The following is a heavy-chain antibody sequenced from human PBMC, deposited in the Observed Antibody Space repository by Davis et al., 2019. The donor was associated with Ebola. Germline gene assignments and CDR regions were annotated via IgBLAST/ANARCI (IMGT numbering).Heavy chain of an antibody. Sequence: MPSETLSLTCTVSGGSIISSSSYWGWIRQPPRKGLEWIGSIYYSGITYYNPSLKSRVTISVDTSKNQFSLALTSVTAADTAVYYCACRYSSSPLYWGQGTLVTVSS. D-gene: IGHD6-6*01. V-gene: IGHV4-39*01. CDR3: ACRYSSSPLY. J-gene: IGHJ4*02. CDR1: GGSIISSSSY. CDR2: IYYSGIT.